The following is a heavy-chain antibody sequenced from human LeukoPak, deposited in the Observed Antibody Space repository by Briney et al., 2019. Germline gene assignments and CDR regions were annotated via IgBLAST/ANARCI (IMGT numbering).Heavy chain of an antibody. V-gene: IGHV1-8*03. J-gene: IGHJ3*02. CDR3: ARGNVLLFGDAFDI. D-gene: IGHD3-10*01. CDR1: GYTFTSYD. CDR2: MNPNSGNT. Sequence: ASVKVSCKASGYTFTSYDINWVRQASGQGLEWMGWMNPNSGNTGYAQKFQGRVTITRNTSISTAYMELSSLRSEDTAVYYCARGNVLLFGDAFDIWGQGTMVTVSS.